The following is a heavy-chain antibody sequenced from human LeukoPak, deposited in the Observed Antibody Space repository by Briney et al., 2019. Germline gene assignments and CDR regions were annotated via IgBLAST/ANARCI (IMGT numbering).Heavy chain of an antibody. CDR3: ARDPPGIAASGTYY. J-gene: IGHJ4*02. Sequence: PGGSLRLSCAVSGFSVSNNYMNWVRQAPGKGLEWVSLIYSRGGTSYADSVKGRFTISRDSSKNTLFLQMNSLRVEDTAVHYCARDPPGIAASGTYYWGQGTLVTVSS. CDR1: GFSVSNNY. D-gene: IGHD6-13*01. V-gene: IGHV3-53*01. CDR2: IYSRGGT.